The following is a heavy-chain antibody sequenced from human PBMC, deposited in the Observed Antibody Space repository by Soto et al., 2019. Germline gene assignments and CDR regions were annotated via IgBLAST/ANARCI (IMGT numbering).Heavy chain of an antibody. CDR3: ARVLYMWPPDGMDV. CDR1: GYTFSSYW. V-gene: IGHV3-7*03. CDR2: IKEDGSEE. D-gene: IGHD2-8*01. J-gene: IGHJ6*02. Sequence: GGSLRLSCAGSGYTFSSYWLSWVRQAPGKGLEWVAHIKEDGSEEYYVDSVKGRFTISRDNAKNSVYLQLNSLRAEDTAIYYCARVLYMWPPDGMDVWGQGTTVSVSS.